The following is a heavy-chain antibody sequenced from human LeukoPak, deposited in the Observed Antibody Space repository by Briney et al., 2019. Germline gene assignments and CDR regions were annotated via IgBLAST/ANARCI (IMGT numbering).Heavy chain of an antibody. Sequence: PGGSLRLSCAASGFTFSSYSMNWVRQAPGKGLEWVSYISSSSSTIYYADSVKGRFTISRDNAKNSLYLQMNSLRAEDTAVYYCARDVGENCVGTFDIWGQGTMVTVSS. V-gene: IGHV3-48*04. D-gene: IGHD3-10*01. CDR3: ARDVGENCVGTFDI. CDR2: ISSSSSTI. CDR1: GFTFSSYS. J-gene: IGHJ3*02.